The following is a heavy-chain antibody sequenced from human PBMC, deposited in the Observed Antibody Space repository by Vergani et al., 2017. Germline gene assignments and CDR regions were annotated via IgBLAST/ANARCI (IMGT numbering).Heavy chain of an antibody. Sequence: QVQLVQSGAEVKKPGSSVKVSCKASGGTFSSYAISWVRQAPGQGLEWMGGIIPIFGTANYAQKFQGRVTITADESTSTAYMELSSLGSEDTAVYYCASNYDSSGYYTGDAFDIWGQGTMVTVSS. D-gene: IGHD3-22*01. CDR3: ASNYDSSGYYTGDAFDI. V-gene: IGHV1-69*01. CDR1: GGTFSSYA. J-gene: IGHJ3*02. CDR2: IIPIFGTA.